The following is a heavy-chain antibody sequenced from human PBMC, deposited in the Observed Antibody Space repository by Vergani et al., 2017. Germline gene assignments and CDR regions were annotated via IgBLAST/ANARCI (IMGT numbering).Heavy chain of an antibody. CDR2: IKSKTDGGTT. Sequence: EVQLVESGGGLVKPGGSLRLSCAASGFTFSNAWMSWVRQAPGKGLEWVGRIKSKTDGGTTDYAAPVTGRLTISRADSKNTLYLQMNSLKTADTAVYYCTTEAFTVTTSGYYCYGMDVWGEGTTVTVS. V-gene: IGHV3-15*01. D-gene: IGHD4-17*01. CDR3: TTEAFTVTTSGYYCYGMDV. J-gene: IGHJ6*01. CDR1: GFTFSNAW.